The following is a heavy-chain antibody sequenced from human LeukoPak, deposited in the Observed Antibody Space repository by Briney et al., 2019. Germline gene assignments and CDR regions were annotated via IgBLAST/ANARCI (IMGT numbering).Heavy chain of an antibody. CDR1: ADSITSGY. CDR2: IYGIENT. Sequence: SETPSLTCNITADSITSGYWSWIRQSPGKGLEWIGYIYGIENTDYNPSLKSRVTLSLDTSKNQLSLKLTAVSAADTAVYYCAGRGQRYFRDWGQGTLVTVSS. CDR3: AGRGQRYFRD. V-gene: IGHV4-59*08. J-gene: IGHJ1*01.